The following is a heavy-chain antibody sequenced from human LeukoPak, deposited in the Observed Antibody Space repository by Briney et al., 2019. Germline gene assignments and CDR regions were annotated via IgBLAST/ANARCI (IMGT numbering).Heavy chain of an antibody. CDR1: GFTFSSYS. Sequence: PGGSLRLSCAASGFTFSSYSMNWVRQAPGKGLEWVSSISSSSSYIYYADSVKGRFTISRDNAKNSLYLQMNSLRAEDTAVYYCAREAGVGDAFDIWGQGTMVTVSS. CDR2: ISSSSSYI. V-gene: IGHV3-21*01. J-gene: IGHJ3*02. CDR3: AREAGVGDAFDI. D-gene: IGHD3-10*01.